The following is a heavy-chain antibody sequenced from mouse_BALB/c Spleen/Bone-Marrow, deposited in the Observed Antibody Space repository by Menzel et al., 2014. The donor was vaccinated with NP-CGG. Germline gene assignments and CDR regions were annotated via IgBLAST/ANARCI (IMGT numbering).Heavy chain of an antibody. CDR1: GYSFTTYW. Sequence: QVQLQQSGTEVVRPGASVKLSCKASGYSFTTYWMNWVKQRPGQGLEWIGMIHPSDSETRLNQKFKDKATLTVDKSSSTAYMQLNSPTSEDSAVYYCSRHHRYAYYFDYWGQGTALTVSS. J-gene: IGHJ2*01. V-gene: IGHV1-61*01. D-gene: IGHD2-14*01. CDR3: SRHHRYAYYFDY. CDR2: IHPSDSET.